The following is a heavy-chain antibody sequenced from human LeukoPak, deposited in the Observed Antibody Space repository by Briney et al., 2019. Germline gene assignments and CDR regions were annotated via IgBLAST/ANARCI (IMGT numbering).Heavy chain of an antibody. Sequence: GGSLRLSCAASGFTVSSNYMSWVRQAPGKGLEWVSVIYSGGSTYYADSVKGRFTISRDNSKNTLYLQMNSLRAEDTAVYYCARVYSSGWDRYYFDYWGQGTLVTVSS. V-gene: IGHV3-66*01. J-gene: IGHJ4*02. D-gene: IGHD6-19*01. CDR3: ARVYSSGWDRYYFDY. CDR1: GFTVSSNY. CDR2: IYSGGST.